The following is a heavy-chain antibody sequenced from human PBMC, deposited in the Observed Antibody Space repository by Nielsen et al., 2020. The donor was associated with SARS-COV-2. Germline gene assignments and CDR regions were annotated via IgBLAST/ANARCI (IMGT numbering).Heavy chain of an antibody. D-gene: IGHD3-3*01. V-gene: IGHV4-39*01. J-gene: IGHJ6*02. Sequence: SETLSLTCIVSGGSISSSSYYWGWIRQPPGKGLEWIGSIYYSGSTYYNPSLKSRVTISVDTSKNQFSLKLSSVTAADTAVYYCARHGGYYDFWSGYLHYYYYYGMDVWGQGTTVTVSS. CDR3: ARHGGYYDFWSGYLHYYYYYGMDV. CDR1: GGSISSSSYY. CDR2: IYYSGST.